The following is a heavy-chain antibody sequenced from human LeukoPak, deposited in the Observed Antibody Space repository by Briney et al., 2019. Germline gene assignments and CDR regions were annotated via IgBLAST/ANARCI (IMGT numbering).Heavy chain of an antibody. CDR2: ITRNGGST. D-gene: IGHD3-10*01. CDR3: AKSVYYGSPRSFDY. CDR1: GFTFSNYA. Sequence: GESLRLSCAASGFTFSNYAMSWVRQAPGKGLEWVSTITRNGGSTYYAGSVKGRFTISRDNSKNTMYLQVNSLRAEDTAIYYCAKSVYYGSPRSFDYWGQGTLVTVSS. J-gene: IGHJ4*02. V-gene: IGHV3-23*01.